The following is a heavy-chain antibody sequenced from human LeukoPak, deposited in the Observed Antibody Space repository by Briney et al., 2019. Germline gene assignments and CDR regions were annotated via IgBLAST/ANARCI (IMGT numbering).Heavy chain of an antibody. J-gene: IGHJ5*02. CDR1: GGTFSSYA. V-gene: IGHV1-69*06. Sequence: ASVKVSCKASGGTFSSYAISWVRQAPGQGLEWMGGIIPIFGTANYAQKFQGRVTITADKSTSTAYMELSSLRSEDTAVYYCARVVGRLRFLEWLSHGRWFDPWGQGTLVTVSS. D-gene: IGHD3-3*01. CDR2: IIPIFGTA. CDR3: ARVVGRLRFLEWLSHGRWFDP.